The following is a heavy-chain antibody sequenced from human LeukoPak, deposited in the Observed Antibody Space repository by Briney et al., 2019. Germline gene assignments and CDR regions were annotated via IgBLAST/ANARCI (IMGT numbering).Heavy chain of an antibody. V-gene: IGHV1-2*04. CDR3: ARGVPNTAMNPKSFYYYYGMDV. CDR2: INPNSGGT. Sequence: GASVKVSCKASGYTFTGYYMHWVRQAPGQGLEWMGWINPNSGGTNYAQKFQGWVTMTRDTSISTAYMELSRLRSDDTAVYYCARGVPNTAMNPKSFYYYYGMDVWGQGTTVTVSS. J-gene: IGHJ6*02. CDR1: GYTFTGYY. D-gene: IGHD5-18*01.